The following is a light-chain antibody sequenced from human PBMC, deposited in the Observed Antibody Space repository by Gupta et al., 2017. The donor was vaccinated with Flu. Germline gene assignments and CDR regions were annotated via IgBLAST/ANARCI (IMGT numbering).Light chain of an antibody. CDR3: QQYNNWLLYS. Sequence: EIVMTQSPATLSVSPGERATLSCRASQSVSSNLAWYQQKPGQAPRLLIYGASTRATGIPARFSGSGYGTEFTLTISSRQSEDFAVYYCQQYNNWLLYSFGQGTKLEIK. J-gene: IGKJ2*03. CDR2: GAS. V-gene: IGKV3-15*01. CDR1: QSVSSN.